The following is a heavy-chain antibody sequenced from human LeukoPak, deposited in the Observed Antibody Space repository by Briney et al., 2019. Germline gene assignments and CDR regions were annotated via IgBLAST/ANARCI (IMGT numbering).Heavy chain of an antibody. CDR2: TYHSGYT. D-gene: IGHD3-22*01. J-gene: IGHJ5*02. CDR3: ARDLGYYYDSSNNWFDP. CDR1: GGSISSGGYY. V-gene: IGHV4-31*03. Sequence: SGTLSLTCTVSGGSISSGGYYWSWIRQHPRKGLEWIGYTYHSGYTYYNPSLKSRVTISVDTSKNQFSLKLSSVTAADTAVYYCARDLGYYYDSSNNWFDPWGQGTLVTVSS.